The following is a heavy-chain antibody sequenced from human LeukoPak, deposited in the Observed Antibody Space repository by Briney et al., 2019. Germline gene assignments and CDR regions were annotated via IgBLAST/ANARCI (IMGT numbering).Heavy chain of an antibody. D-gene: IGHD6-19*01. CDR3: ARYSSGSLGYYYGMDV. CDR1: GVSISSYY. V-gene: IGHV4-4*07. Sequence: PSETLSLTCTGSGVSISSYYWSWIRQPAGKGLEWIGRIYTSGSTNYNPSLKSRVTMSVDMSKNQFTLKLTSVTAADTAVYYCARYSSGSLGYYYGMDVWGQGTTVTVSS. J-gene: IGHJ6*02. CDR2: IYTSGST.